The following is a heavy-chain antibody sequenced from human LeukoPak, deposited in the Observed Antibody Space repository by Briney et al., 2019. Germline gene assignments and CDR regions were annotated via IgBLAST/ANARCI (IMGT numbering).Heavy chain of an antibody. CDR3: ARVGSPYYDSSGYYYYFDY. J-gene: IGHJ4*02. D-gene: IGHD3-22*01. CDR1: GHIFTGYY. Sequence: ASVKVSCKASGHIFTGYYMHWVRQAPGQGLEWMGWINPNSGGTNYAQKFQGRVTMTRDTSISTAYMELSRLRSDDTAVYYCARVGSPYYDSSGYYYYFDYWGQGTLVTVSS. V-gene: IGHV1-2*02. CDR2: INPNSGGT.